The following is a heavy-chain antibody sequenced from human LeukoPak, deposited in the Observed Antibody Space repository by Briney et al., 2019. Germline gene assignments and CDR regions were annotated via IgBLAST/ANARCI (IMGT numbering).Heavy chain of an antibody. V-gene: IGHV1-2*02. CDR3: ARGFGNWHDAFDI. CDR1: GYTFSDSY. D-gene: IGHD1-1*01. CDR2: INPNSGGT. Sequence: VASVKVSCKASGYTFSDSYMHWVGQAPGHGLEWVGWINPNSGGTNYAQKFQGRVTMTRDTSISTAYMELSRLRVDDTAVYYCARGFGNWHDAFDIWGQGTMVTVSS. J-gene: IGHJ3*02.